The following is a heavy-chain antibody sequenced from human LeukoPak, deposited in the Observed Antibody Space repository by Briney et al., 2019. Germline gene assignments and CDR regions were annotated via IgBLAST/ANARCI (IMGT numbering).Heavy chain of an antibody. CDR2: IYPGDSDT. CDR1: GYSFTNYF. Sequence: GESLKIFCKGSGYSFTNYFIEWVRQMPGKGLEWMGIIYPGDSDTRYSPSFQGQVTISADKSISTAYLQWSSLKASDTAMYYCARTVKEGDDSSGYISRAFDIWGQGTMVTVSS. D-gene: IGHD3-22*01. CDR3: ARTVKEGDDSSGYISRAFDI. V-gene: IGHV5-51*01. J-gene: IGHJ3*02.